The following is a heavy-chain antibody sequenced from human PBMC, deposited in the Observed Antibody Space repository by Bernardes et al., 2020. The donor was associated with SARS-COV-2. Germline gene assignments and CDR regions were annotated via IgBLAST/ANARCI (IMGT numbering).Heavy chain of an antibody. D-gene: IGHD4-17*01. CDR2: INQSGST. CDR3: ATYYGDYPSSFDY. Sequence: SETLSLTRAVYGVSFSSYYWSWIRQPPGRGLEWIGEINQSGSTNYNPSLKSRVTISEDTSKNQFSLKMSSVTAADTAVYYCATYYGDYPSSFDYWGQGTLVTVSS. V-gene: IGHV4-34*01. CDR1: GVSFSSYY. J-gene: IGHJ4*02.